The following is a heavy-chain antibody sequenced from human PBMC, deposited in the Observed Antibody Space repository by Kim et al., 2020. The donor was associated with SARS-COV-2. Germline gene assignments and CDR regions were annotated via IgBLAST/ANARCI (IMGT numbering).Heavy chain of an antibody. J-gene: IGHJ4*02. Sequence: SGGTNYAQKFQGRVTMTRDTSISTAYMELSRLRSDDTAVYYCATGGSIRCWGQGTLVTVSS. CDR2: SGGT. D-gene: IGHD4-17*01. V-gene: IGHV1-2*02. CDR3: ATGGSIRC.